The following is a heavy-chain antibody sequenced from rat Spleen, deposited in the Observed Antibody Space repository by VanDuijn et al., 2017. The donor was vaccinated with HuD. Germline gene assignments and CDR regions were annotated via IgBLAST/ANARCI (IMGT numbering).Heavy chain of an antibody. D-gene: IGHD1-4*01. CDR1: GYSLSTSG. CDR3: TGDRHSPGVMDA. CDR2: ISSGGST. V-gene: IGHV2S8*01. J-gene: IGHJ4*01. Sequence: VQLKESGPGLVQPSQTLSLTCSVSGYSLSTSGVTWVRQPPGKGLEWIAAISSGGSTFYNSALKSRLSISRDTSKSQVFLKMNSLQTEDTAIYFCTGDRHSPGVMDAWGQGASVTVSS.